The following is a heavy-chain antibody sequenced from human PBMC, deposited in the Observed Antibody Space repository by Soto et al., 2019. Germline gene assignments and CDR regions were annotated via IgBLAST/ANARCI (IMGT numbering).Heavy chain of an antibody. CDR3: ARGLKSGLSRSNWFDP. D-gene: IGHD6-6*01. J-gene: IGHJ5*02. CDR2: TYYRSKWYN. V-gene: IGHV6-1*01. Sequence: PXQTLSLTCAISGDSVSSNSAAWNWIRHSPSRGLEWLGRTYYRSKWYNDYAVSVKSRITINPDTSKNQFSLQLNSVTPEDTAVYYCARGLKSGLSRSNWFDPWGQGTLVTVSS. CDR1: GDSVSSNSAA.